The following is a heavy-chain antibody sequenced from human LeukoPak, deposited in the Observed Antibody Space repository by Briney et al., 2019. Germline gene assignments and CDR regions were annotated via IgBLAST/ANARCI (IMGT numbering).Heavy chain of an antibody. CDR2: IYHSGST. Sequence: SETLSLTCAVSGYSISSGYYWGWIRQPPGKGLEWIGGIYHSGSTYYNPSLKSRVTISVDTSKNQFSLKLSSVTAADTAVYYCARHGVLRFLGWFHWFDPWGQGTLVTVSS. J-gene: IGHJ5*02. CDR1: GYSISSGYY. D-gene: IGHD3-3*01. CDR3: ARHGVLRFLGWFHWFDP. V-gene: IGHV4-38-2*01.